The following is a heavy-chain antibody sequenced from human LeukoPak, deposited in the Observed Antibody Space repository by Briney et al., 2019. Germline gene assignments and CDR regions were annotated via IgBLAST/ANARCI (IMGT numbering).Heavy chain of an antibody. CDR2: IYHSGST. Sequence: PSETLSLTCTVSGYSISSGYYWGWIRQPPGKGLEWIGSIYHSGSTYYNPSLKSRVTMTRDTSTSTVYMELSSLRSEDTAVYYCARGDYYDSSGYPPDYWGQGTLVTVSS. CDR1: GYSISSGYY. V-gene: IGHV4-38-2*02. D-gene: IGHD3-22*01. J-gene: IGHJ4*02. CDR3: ARGDYYDSSGYPPDY.